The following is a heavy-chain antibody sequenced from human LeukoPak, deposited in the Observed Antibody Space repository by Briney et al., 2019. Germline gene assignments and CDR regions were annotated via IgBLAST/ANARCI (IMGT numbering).Heavy chain of an antibody. CDR1: GLTFSSYA. CDR3: AKAVGYYGMDV. Sequence: GGSLRLSCAASGLTFSSYAMSWVRQAPGKGLEWVSAISGSGGNTYYADSVKGRFTISRGNSKNTLYLQMNSLRAEDTAVYYCAKAVGYYGMDVWGQGTTVTVSS. J-gene: IGHJ6*02. V-gene: IGHV3-23*01. CDR2: ISGSGGNT.